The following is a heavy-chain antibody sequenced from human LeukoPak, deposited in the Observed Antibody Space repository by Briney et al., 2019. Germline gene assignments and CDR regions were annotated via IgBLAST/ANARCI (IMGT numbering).Heavy chain of an antibody. V-gene: IGHV4-59*01. CDR3: ARLVRYHDY. CDR1: GGSISSYY. D-gene: IGHD3-9*01. CDR2: IYYSGST. J-gene: IGHJ4*02. Sequence: SETLSLTCTVSGGSISSYYWSWLRQPPGKGLEWIGYIYYSGSTNYNPSLKSRVTISVDTSKNQFSLKLSSVTAADTAVYYCARLVRYHDYWGQGTLVTVSS.